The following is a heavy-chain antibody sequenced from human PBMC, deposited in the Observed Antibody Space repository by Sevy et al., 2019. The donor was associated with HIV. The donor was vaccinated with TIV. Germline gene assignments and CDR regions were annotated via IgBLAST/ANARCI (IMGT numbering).Heavy chain of an antibody. CDR1: GFTFSSYG. Sequence: GESLKISCAASGFTFSSYGMHWVRQAPGKGLEWVALIWFDGSNIYYADSVKGRFTISRDIAKNTLHLQMNSLRAEDTAVYYCARDLEFYDYGDYGPAFMPDYWGQGTLVTVSS. CDR3: ARDLEFYDYGDYGPAFMPDY. CDR2: IWFDGSNI. D-gene: IGHD4-17*01. J-gene: IGHJ4*02. V-gene: IGHV3-33*01.